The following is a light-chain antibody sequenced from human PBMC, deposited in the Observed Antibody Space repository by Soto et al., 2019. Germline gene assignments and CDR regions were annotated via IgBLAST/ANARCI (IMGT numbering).Light chain of an antibody. Sequence: QSVLTQPPSASGSPGQSVTISCTGTSSDVGGYKYVSWYQQYPGKAPKLMIYAVSGRPSGVPDRFSGSKSGNTASLTVSGLQAEDEADYYCSSYAGSNNYVFGTGTKGTVL. CDR3: SSYAGSNNYV. J-gene: IGLJ1*01. CDR1: SSDVGGYKY. CDR2: AVS. V-gene: IGLV2-8*01.